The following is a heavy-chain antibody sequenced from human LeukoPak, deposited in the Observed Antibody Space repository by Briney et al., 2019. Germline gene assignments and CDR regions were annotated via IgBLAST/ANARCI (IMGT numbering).Heavy chain of an antibody. V-gene: IGHV4-34*01. CDR1: GGSFSGYY. D-gene: IGHD6-19*01. J-gene: IGHJ4*02. Sequence: SETLSLTCAVYGGSFSGYYWSWIRQPPGKGLEWIGEVNHSGSTNYNPSLKSRVTISVDTSKNQFSLKLSSVTAADTAVYYCARGARGWYLRYWGQGTLVTGSS. CDR2: VNHSGST. CDR3: ARGARGWYLRY.